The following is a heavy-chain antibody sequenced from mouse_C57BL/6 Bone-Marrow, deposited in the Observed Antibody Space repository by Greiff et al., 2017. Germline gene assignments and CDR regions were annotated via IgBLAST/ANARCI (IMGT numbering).Heavy chain of an antibody. CDR3: ARGEYYGSRPDWYFDV. J-gene: IGHJ1*03. V-gene: IGHV1-49*01. D-gene: IGHD1-1*01. CDR1: YFAFMASA. CDR2: FTMYSVAT. Sequence: LQQSGAELVRPGSSVKLSCKASYFAFMASAMHWVKQRPGHGLEWIGSFTMYSVATEYSENLKGKATLTANTSSSTAYLELSSLTSEDSAFYYCARGEYYGSRPDWYFDVWGTGTTVTVSS.